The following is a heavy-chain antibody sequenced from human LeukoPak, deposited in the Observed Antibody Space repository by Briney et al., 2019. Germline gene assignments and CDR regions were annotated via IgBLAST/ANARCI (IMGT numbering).Heavy chain of an antibody. D-gene: IGHD1-26*01. CDR1: GGSFSGYY. CDR2: INHSGST. V-gene: IGHV4-34*01. Sequence: SETVSLTCAVYGGSFSGYYWSWIRQPPGKGLEWIGEINHSGSTNYNPSLKSRVTISVDTSKNQFSLKLSSVTAADTAVYYCASLGVVGATDPWGQGTLVTVSS. CDR3: ASLGVVGATDP. J-gene: IGHJ5*02.